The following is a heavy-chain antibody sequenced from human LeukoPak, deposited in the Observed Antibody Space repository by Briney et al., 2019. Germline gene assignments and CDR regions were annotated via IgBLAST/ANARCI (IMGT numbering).Heavy chain of an antibody. CDR3: AKHSQQIAARQYFQH. CDR1: GFTFSSYA. D-gene: IGHD6-6*01. V-gene: IGHV3-23*01. J-gene: IGHJ1*01. Sequence: GGSLRLSCAASGFTFSSYAMSWVHQAPGKGLEWVSAISGSGGSTYYADSVKGRFTISGDNSKNTLYLQMNSLRAEDTAVYYCAKHSQQIAARQYFQHWGQGTLVTVSS. CDR2: ISGSGGST.